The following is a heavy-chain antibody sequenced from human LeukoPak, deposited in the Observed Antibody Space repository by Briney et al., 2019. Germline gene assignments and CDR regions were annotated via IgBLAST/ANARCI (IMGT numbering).Heavy chain of an antibody. CDR3: TTMAYIVGATISGY. V-gene: IGHV3-15*01. Sequence: GGSLRLSCAASGFTFSNAWMSWVRQAPGKGLEWVGRSKSKTDGGTTDYAAPVKGRFTISRDDSKNTLYLQMNSLKTEDTAVYYCTTMAYIVGATISGYWGQGTLVTVSS. D-gene: IGHD1-26*01. CDR2: SKSKTDGGTT. CDR1: GFTFSNAW. J-gene: IGHJ4*02.